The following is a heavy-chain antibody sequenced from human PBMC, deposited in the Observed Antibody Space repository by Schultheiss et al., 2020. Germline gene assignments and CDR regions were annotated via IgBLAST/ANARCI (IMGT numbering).Heavy chain of an antibody. CDR1: GFSFNNYW. V-gene: IGHV3-33*08. J-gene: IGHJ6*02. CDR2: IWYDGSNK. D-gene: IGHD4-17*01. CDR3: ARPRDYGDYYYYGMDV. Sequence: GSLRLSCAASGFSFNNYWMSWVRQAPGKGLEWVAVIWYDGSNKYYADSVKGRFTISRDNSKNTLYLQMNSLRAEDTAVYYCARPRDYGDYYYYGMDVWGQGTTVTVYS.